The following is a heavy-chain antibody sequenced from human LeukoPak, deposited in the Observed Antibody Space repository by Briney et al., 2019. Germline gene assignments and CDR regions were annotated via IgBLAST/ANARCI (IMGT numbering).Heavy chain of an antibody. CDR2: ISSDGNRK. V-gene: IGHV3-30-3*01. Sequence: GGSLRFSCAASGFTFNTYTLHWVRQAPGKGLEWVAVISSDGNRKHYADSVKGRFTISRDNSKISLYLQMNSLRDEDTAVYFCARDPYSGSHAAFDVWGQGTMVTVSS. J-gene: IGHJ3*01. CDR1: GFTFNTYT. CDR3: ARDPYSGSHAAFDV. D-gene: IGHD1-26*01.